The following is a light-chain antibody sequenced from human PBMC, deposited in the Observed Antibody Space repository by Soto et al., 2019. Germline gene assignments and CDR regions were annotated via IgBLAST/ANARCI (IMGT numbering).Light chain of an antibody. CDR1: QSFSSSY. CDR3: QQYGGSPGT. Sequence: EIELTQSPGTLSLSPGERATLSCRASQSFSSSYLAWYQQKPGQAPRLLIFGASNRATGVPDRFGGSGSGTDFTLTISRLEPEDFAVYYCQQYGGSPGTFGQGTKVEIK. CDR2: GAS. V-gene: IGKV3-20*01. J-gene: IGKJ1*01.